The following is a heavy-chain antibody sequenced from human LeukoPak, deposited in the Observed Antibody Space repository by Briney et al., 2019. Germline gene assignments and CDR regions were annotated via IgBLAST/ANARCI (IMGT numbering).Heavy chain of an antibody. D-gene: IGHD4-23*01. CDR3: ARGGYGGNWRNAFDI. J-gene: IGHJ3*02. V-gene: IGHV5-51*01. CDR2: IYPGDSDT. CDR1: AYSFSHYW. Sequence: GESLKISCRGSAYSFSHYWIGWVRQMPGKGLEWMGIIYPGDSDTRYSPSCQGQVTISADKSINTAYLQWSSLKASDTAVYYCARGGYGGNWRNAFDIWGLGTMVTVSS.